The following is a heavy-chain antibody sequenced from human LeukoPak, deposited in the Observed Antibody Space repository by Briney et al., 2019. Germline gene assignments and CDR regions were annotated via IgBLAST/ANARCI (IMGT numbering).Heavy chain of an antibody. CDR2: INHSGST. CDR3: ARRTHNNAGYYYYYYMDV. D-gene: IGHD1-14*01. CDR1: GGSFRGYY. V-gene: IGHV4-34*01. Sequence: PSETLSLTCAVYGGSFRGYYWSWIRQPPGKGLEWIGEINHSGSTNYNPSLKSRVTISVDTSKNQFSLKLSSVTAADTAVYYCARRTHNNAGYYYYYYMDVWGKGTAVTVSS. J-gene: IGHJ6*03.